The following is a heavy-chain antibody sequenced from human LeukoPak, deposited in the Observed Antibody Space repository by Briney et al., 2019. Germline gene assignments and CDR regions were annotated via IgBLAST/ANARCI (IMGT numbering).Heavy chain of an antibody. CDR3: AKGERHYYDSSGYYSYYFDY. J-gene: IGHJ4*02. CDR2: ISGSGGRT. Sequence: GGSLRPSCAASGFTFSSYAMSWVRQAPGKGLEWVSAISGSGGRTYYADSVKGRFTISRDNSKNTLYLQMNSLRAEDTAVYYCAKGERHYYDSSGYYSYYFDYWGQGTLVTVS. D-gene: IGHD3-22*01. CDR1: GFTFSSYA. V-gene: IGHV3-23*01.